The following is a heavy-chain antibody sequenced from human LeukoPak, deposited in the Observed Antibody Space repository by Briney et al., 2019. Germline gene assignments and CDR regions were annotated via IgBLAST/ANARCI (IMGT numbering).Heavy chain of an antibody. J-gene: IGHJ4*02. Sequence: GRSLRLSCAASGFTFSSYAISWVRQAPGQGLEWMGGIIPIFGTANYAQKFQGRVTITADESTSTAYMELSSLRSEDTAVYYCARGDNWGFDYWGQGTLVTVSS. D-gene: IGHD7-27*01. CDR2: IIPIFGTA. V-gene: IGHV1-69*01. CDR1: GFTFSSYA. CDR3: ARGDNWGFDY.